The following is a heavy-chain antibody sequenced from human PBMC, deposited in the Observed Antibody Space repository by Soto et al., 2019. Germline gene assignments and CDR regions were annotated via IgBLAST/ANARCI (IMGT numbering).Heavy chain of an antibody. CDR2: ISGSGGST. D-gene: IGHD5-12*01. CDR3: AKDLQPPGGWLQSFSDY. CDR1: GFTFSSYA. Sequence: GGSLRLSCAASGFTFSSYAMSWVRQAPGKGLEWVSAISGSGGSTYYADSVKGRFTISRDNSKNTLYLQMNSLRVEDTAVYYCAKDLQPPGGWLQSFSDYWGQGTLVTVSS. J-gene: IGHJ4*02. V-gene: IGHV3-23*01.